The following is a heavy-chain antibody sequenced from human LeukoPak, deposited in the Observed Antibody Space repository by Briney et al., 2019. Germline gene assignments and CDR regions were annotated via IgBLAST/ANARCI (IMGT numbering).Heavy chain of an antibody. CDR3: ARGLDFRSGYSFDY. Sequence: GSLRLSCVGSGFIFSTYRMSWIRQPPGKGLEWIGYVYYSGSTNYNSSLGSRLTISVDTSKNQFSLKLRSVTAADTAVYYCARGLDFRSGYSFDYWGQGTLVTVSS. CDR2: VYYSGST. CDR1: GFIFSTYR. J-gene: IGHJ4*02. V-gene: IGHV4-59*01. D-gene: IGHD3-3*01.